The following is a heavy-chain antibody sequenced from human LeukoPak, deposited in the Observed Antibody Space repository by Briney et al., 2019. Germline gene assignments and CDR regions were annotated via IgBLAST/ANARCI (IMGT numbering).Heavy chain of an antibody. CDR2: IYSGGST. CDR1: GFTVSSNY. V-gene: IGHV3-66*04. CDR3: ARPFIAVAGTGDY. J-gene: IGHJ4*02. Sequence: PGGSLRLSCAASGFTVSSNYMSWVRQAPGKGLEWVSVIYSGGSTYYADSVKGRFTISRDNSKNTLYLQMNSLRAEDTAVYYCARPFIAVAGTGDYWGQGTLVTVSS. D-gene: IGHD6-19*01.